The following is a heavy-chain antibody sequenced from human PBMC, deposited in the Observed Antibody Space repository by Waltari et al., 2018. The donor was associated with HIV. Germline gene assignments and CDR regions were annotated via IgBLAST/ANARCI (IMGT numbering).Heavy chain of an antibody. D-gene: IGHD3-22*01. J-gene: IGHJ4*02. CDR1: GFTFSNAW. CDR2: IKSKTDGGTT. CDR3: TTDFVSPYYYDSSGYYHFDY. V-gene: IGHV3-15*01. Sequence: EVQLVESGGGLVKPGGSLRLSCAASGFTFSNAWMSWVRQAPGKGLEWVGRIKSKTDGGTTDYAAPVKGRFTISRDDSKNTLYLQMNSLKTEDTAVYYCTTDFVSPYYYDSSGYYHFDYWGQGTLVTVSS.